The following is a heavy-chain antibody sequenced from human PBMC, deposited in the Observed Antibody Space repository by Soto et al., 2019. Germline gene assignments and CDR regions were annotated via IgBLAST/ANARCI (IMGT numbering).Heavy chain of an antibody. J-gene: IGHJ4*02. Sequence: GGSLRLSCAASGLNFNTYWMSWVRQSPGKGLEWVANIKQDGSETYYVDSVKGRFTISRDNAKKSLYLQMNSLGAEDTAVYYCAREGFYYDYWSGYTKPYYFDNWGQGALVTVSS. V-gene: IGHV3-7*01. CDR3: AREGFYYDYWSGYTKPYYFDN. CDR1: GLNFNTYW. D-gene: IGHD3-3*01. CDR2: IKQDGSET.